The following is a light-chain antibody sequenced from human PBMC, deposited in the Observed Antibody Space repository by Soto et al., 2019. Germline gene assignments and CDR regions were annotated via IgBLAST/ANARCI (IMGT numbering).Light chain of an antibody. CDR1: QSVSSDY. V-gene: IGKV3-20*01. CDR3: QQYGRSPMFT. Sequence: EIVLTQSPGTLSLSPGDRATLSCRASQSVSSDYLAWYQQKPGQSPRILIYGASRGAAGIPDRFSGSGSGTDFTLTISRLEPEDVAVYFCQQYGRSPMFTFGQGTKLEVK. CDR2: GAS. J-gene: IGKJ2*01.